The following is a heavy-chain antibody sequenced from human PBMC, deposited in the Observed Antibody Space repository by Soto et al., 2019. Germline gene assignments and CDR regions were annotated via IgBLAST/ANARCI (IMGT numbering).Heavy chain of an antibody. J-gene: IGHJ4*02. Sequence: QVQLVQSGAEVKKPGASVKVSCKASGYTFTSYYMHWVRQAPGQGLEWMGIINPSGGSTSYAQKFQGRVTMTRDTSKSTVYMELSSLRSEDTAVYYCARDVAAAATGYWGQGTLVTVSS. CDR3: ARDVAAAATGY. D-gene: IGHD6-13*01. CDR2: INPSGGST. V-gene: IGHV1-46*01. CDR1: GYTFTSYY.